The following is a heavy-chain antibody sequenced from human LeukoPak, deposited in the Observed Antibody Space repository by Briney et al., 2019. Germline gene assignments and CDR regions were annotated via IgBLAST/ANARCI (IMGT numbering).Heavy chain of an antibody. V-gene: IGHV3-23*01. CDR2: ISGSGGGT. J-gene: IGHJ6*03. Sequence: GGSLRLSCAASGFTFSSYAMSWVRQAPGKGLEWVSAISGSGGGTYYADSVKGRFTISRDNSRNTLYLQMNSLRAEDTAVYYCAPIGDGYYDYYYYYYMDVWGKGTTVTVSS. CDR1: GFTFSSYA. CDR3: APIGDGYYDYYYYYYMDV. D-gene: IGHD5-24*01.